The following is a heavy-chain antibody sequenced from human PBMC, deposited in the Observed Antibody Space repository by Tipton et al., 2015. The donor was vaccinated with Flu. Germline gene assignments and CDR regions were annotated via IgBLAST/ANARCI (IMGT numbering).Heavy chain of an antibody. V-gene: IGHV4-61*02. Sequence: TLSLTCTVSGYSISSGYYWGWIRQPAGKGLEWIGRVYASGSTKYNPSLKSRVTMSVDTSKNEFSLKLSSVTAADTAVYYCARGSGSGTYVIFYFWGQGTLVTVSS. CDR3: ARGSGSGTYVIFYF. CDR2: VYASGST. CDR1: GYSISSGYY. J-gene: IGHJ4*02. D-gene: IGHD3-10*01.